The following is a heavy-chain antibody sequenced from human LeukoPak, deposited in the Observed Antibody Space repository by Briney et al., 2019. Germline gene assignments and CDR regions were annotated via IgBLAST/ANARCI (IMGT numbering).Heavy chain of an antibody. D-gene: IGHD1-1*01. CDR1: GYSLSDYY. CDR2: IHPNSGST. J-gene: IGHJ4*02. Sequence: ASVKVSCKASGYSLSDYYMHWVRQAPGQGLEWMGRIHPNSGSTNYAQNFQGRVTMTEDTSTDTAYMELSSLRSEDTAVYYCATDPRDLGRNIRGTITGTTDYWGQGTLVTVSS. V-gene: IGHV1-2*06. CDR3: ATDPRDLGRNIRGTITGTTDY.